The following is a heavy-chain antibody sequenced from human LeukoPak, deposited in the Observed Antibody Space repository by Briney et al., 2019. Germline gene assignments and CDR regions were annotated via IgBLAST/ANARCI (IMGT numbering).Heavy chain of an antibody. V-gene: IGHV4-59*01. J-gene: IGHJ4*02. CDR3: AKEVGAGVGFDY. D-gene: IGHD2-2*01. CDR1: GVSISNYY. CDR2: IYYNGIT. Sequence: SETLSLTCTVSGVSISNYYWSWIRQPPGKGLEWIGYIYYNGITNYNPSLKSRVTISVDTSKNQFSLKLTSVTAADTAVYYCAKEVGAGVGFDYWGQGTLVTVSS.